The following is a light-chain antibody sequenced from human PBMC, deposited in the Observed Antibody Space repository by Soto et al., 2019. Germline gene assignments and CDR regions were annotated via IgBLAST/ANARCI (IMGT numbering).Light chain of an antibody. CDR1: QRVLASSNNKNL. CDR2: GAS. V-gene: IGKV4-1*01. J-gene: IGKJ4*01. CDR3: LQYCSSPLT. Sequence: DIVMTQSPDSLAMSLGERATINCKSSQRVLASSNNKNLLAWYQQKPGQPPKLLIYGASTRESGVPDRFRGSGAGTDFMLPIGSRQAEEVGVYYCLQYCSSPLTFGGGTNVEIK.